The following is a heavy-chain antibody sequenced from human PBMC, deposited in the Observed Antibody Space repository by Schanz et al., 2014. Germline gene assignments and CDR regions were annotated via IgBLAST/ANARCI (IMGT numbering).Heavy chain of an antibody. D-gene: IGHD1-26*01. Sequence: QVQLVQSGAEVKKPGSSVKVSCKASGGTFSSDTFSWVRQAPGQGLEWMGRIVPIAGITNYAQRFQGRVTITADKSSDTAYMELSSLRSEDTAVYYCARDRDQWDGNYLDYWGQGTLVTVSS. V-gene: IGHV1-69*08. J-gene: IGHJ4*02. CDR1: GGTFSSDT. CDR3: ARDRDQWDGNYLDY. CDR2: IVPIAGIT.